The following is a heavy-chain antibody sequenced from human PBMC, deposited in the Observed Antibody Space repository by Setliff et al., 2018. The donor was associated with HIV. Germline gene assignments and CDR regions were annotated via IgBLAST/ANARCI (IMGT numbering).Heavy chain of an antibody. CDR3: ARVDYHSSCYSSDYYYIDV. D-gene: IGHD3-22*01. J-gene: IGHJ6*03. Sequence: SETLSLTCTVSGDSISSQFWSWIRQSPGKRLEWIGNFYYSGSTNYNPSLRSRATISVDTTKNQFSLKLSSVTAADTAVYYCARVDYHSSCYSSDYYYIDVWGKGTTVTVSS. V-gene: IGHV4-59*11. CDR1: GDSISSQF. CDR2: FYYSGST.